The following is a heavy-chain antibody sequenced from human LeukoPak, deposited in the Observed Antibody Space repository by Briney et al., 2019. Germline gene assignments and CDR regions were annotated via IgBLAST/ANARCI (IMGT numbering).Heavy chain of an antibody. J-gene: IGHJ4*02. V-gene: IGHV3-23*01. CDR1: GFTFSTSA. CDR3: ARMTLYGYTYGRLDY. D-gene: IGHD5-18*01. Sequence: GGSLRLSCAGSGFTFSTSAMSWVRQAPGKGLESVSGISASADSTDYADSVKGRFTISRDNSNNMLYLQMNSPRAEDTALYYCARMTLYGYTYGRLDYWGQGTLVTVSS. CDR2: ISASADST.